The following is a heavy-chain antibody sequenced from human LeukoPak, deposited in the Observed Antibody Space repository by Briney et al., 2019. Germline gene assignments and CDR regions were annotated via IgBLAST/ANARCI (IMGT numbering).Heavy chain of an antibody. V-gene: IGHV4-31*03. CDR2: IYSGTT. CDR3: ASEVPAAKGAFDI. D-gene: IGHD2-2*01. CDR1: GGSISSGGNY. Sequence: SQTLPLTCTVSGGSISSGGNYWSWIRQHPGKGLEWIGYIYSGTTYFNPSLKSRVTISVDTSKNQFSLKLSSVTAADTAVYYCASEVPAAKGAFDIWGQGTMVTVSS. J-gene: IGHJ3*02.